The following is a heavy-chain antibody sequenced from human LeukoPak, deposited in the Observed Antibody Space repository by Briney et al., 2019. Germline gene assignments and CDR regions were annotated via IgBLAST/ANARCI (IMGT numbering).Heavy chain of an antibody. CDR2: IKQDGSEK. V-gene: IGHV3-7*01. CDR3: ARFTENWDYGDWGHPYALDV. D-gene: IGHD4-17*01. CDR1: GFTSSRFW. Sequence: GGSLRLSCAASGFTSSRFWLSWVRQAPGKGLEWVANIKQDGSEKYYLDSVRGRFTISRDNAKNSVYLQMNSLRAEDTAVYYCARFTENWDYGDWGHPYALDVWGQGTTVTVSS. J-gene: IGHJ6*02.